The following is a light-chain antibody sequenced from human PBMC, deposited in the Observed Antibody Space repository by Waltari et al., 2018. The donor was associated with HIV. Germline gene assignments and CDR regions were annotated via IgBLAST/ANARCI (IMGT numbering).Light chain of an antibody. CDR3: TSFTTTTAWV. V-gene: IGLV2-14*03. J-gene: IGLJ3*02. CDR2: DVT. CDR1: SSDIGGYEY. Sequence: QSALTQPASVSGSLGQSITFSCTGTSSDIGGYEYVSWYQQHPGEAPKIIIYDVTNRPSGISVRFSGSKSGDTASLTISGLQAEDEADYYCTSFTTTTAWVFGGGTKLTVL.